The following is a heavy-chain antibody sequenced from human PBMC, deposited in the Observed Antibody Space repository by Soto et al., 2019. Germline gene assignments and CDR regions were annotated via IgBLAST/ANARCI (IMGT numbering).Heavy chain of an antibody. J-gene: IGHJ4*02. D-gene: IGHD1-26*01. CDR2: IIPIFGTA. CDR1: GGTFSSYA. Sequence: QVQLVQSGAEVKKPGSSVKVSCKASGGTFSSYAISWVRQAPGQGLEWMGGIIPIFGTANYAQKFQGRVTITADESTSTADMELSSLRSEDTAVYYCARRWELHSQYYFDYWGQGTLVTVSS. CDR3: ARRWELHSQYYFDY. V-gene: IGHV1-69*12.